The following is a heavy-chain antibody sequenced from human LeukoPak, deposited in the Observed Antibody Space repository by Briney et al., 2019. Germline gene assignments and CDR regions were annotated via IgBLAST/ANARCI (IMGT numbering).Heavy chain of an antibody. J-gene: IGHJ4*02. V-gene: IGHV4-39*01. Sequence: PSETLSLTCTVSGGSISSSSYYWGWIRQPPGKGLEWIGSIYYSGSTYYNPSLKSRVTISVDTSKNQFSLKLSSVTAADTAVYYCARRGLYSSGWFHTEYYFDYWGQGTLVTVSS. D-gene: IGHD6-19*01. CDR2: IYYSGST. CDR3: ARRGLYSSGWFHTEYYFDY. CDR1: GGSISSSSYY.